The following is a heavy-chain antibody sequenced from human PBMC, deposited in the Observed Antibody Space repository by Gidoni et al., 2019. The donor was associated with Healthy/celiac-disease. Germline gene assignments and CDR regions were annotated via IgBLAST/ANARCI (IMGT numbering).Heavy chain of an antibody. CDR1: GFPFSSYG. CDR2: ISYDGSNK. Sequence: QVQLVESGGGVVQPGRSLRLPCAASGFPFSSYGMHWVRPAPGKGLEWVAVISYDGSNKYYADSVKGRFTISRDNSKNTLYLQMNSLRAEDTAVYYCAKVLVGGIGGFGGGFDIWGQGTMVTVSS. V-gene: IGHV3-30*18. J-gene: IGHJ3*02. D-gene: IGHD1-26*01. CDR3: AKVLVGGIGGFGGGFDI.